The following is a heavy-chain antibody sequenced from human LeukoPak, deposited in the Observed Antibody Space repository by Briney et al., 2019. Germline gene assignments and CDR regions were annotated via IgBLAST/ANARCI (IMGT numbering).Heavy chain of an antibody. CDR3: ARDLPFAA. J-gene: IGHJ5*02. D-gene: IGHD2/OR15-2a*01. Sequence: SETLSLTCAVYGGSFSGYYLTWIRQPPGKGLEWIGEINHSGSINYNPSLESRVTITVDTSKNQFSLKLTAVTAADTAVYYCARDLPFAAWGQGILVTVSS. V-gene: IGHV4-34*01. CDR1: GGSFSGYY. CDR2: INHSGSI.